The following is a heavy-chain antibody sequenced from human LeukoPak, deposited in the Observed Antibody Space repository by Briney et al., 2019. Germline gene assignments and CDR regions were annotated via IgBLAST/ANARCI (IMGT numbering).Heavy chain of an antibody. J-gene: IGHJ5*02. Sequence: GGSLRLSCAASGFTVSSNYMSWVRQAPGKGLEWVSVIYSGGSTYYADSVKGRFTISRDNSKNTLYLQMNSLRAEDTAVYYCARPPAGYNWFDPWGQGTLVTVSS. CDR3: ARPPAGYNWFDP. V-gene: IGHV3-53*01. CDR2: IYSGGST. CDR1: GFTVSSNY. D-gene: IGHD6-19*01.